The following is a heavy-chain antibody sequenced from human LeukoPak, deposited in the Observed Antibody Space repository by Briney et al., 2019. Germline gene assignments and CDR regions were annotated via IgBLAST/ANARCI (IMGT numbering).Heavy chain of an antibody. D-gene: IGHD1-26*01. CDR1: RFTFSTYA. Sequence: GGSLRLSCAASRFTFSTYAMSWVRQAPGKGLEWVSVIYSGGSTYYADSVKGRFTISRDNSKNTLYLQMNSLRAEDTAVYYCARGFRGSYSNDYWGQGTLVTVSS. J-gene: IGHJ4*02. CDR2: IYSGGST. CDR3: ARGFRGSYSNDY. V-gene: IGHV3-53*01.